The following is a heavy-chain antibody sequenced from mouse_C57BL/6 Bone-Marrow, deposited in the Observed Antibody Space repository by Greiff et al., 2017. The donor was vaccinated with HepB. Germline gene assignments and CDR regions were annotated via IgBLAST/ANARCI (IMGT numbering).Heavy chain of an antibody. Sequence: QVQLKQSGAELVRPGASVTLSCKASGYTFTDYEMHWVKQTPVHGLEWIGAIDPETGGTAYNQKFKGKAILTADKSSSTAYMELRSLTSEDSAVYYCTRSNYYGSSPAYWGQGTLVTVSA. CDR2: IDPETGGT. V-gene: IGHV1-15*01. CDR3: TRSNYYGSSPAY. J-gene: IGHJ3*01. CDR1: GYTFTDYE. D-gene: IGHD1-1*01.